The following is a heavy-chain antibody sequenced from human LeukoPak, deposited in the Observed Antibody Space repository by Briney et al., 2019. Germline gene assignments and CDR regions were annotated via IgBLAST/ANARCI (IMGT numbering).Heavy chain of an antibody. V-gene: IGHV3-53*01. CDR2: MYADGST. J-gene: IGHJ6*02. CDR3: ARDRYRSGCMDV. D-gene: IGHD6-19*01. CDR1: GLTVGINY. Sequence: TGGSLRLSCAASGLTVGINYMSWVRQAPGKGLEWVSFMYADGSTDYADSVKGRFTISRDYSKNTLYLQMNTLRAEDTAIYYCARDRYRSGCMDVWGQGTTVTVS.